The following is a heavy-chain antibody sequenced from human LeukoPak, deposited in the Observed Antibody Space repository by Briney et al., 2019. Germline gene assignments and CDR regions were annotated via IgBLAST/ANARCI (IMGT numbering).Heavy chain of an antibody. V-gene: IGHV4-4*02. Sequence: SGTLSLTCGVSGGSISTTNWWTWVRQPPGEGLEWIGEVHLSGRTHYNPSLESRVTMSVDMSENHISLRLTSVTAADTAVYYCAREGGPYRPLDFSGQGTLVTVSS. CDR1: GGSISTTNW. CDR3: AREGGPYRPLDF. CDR2: VHLSGRT. J-gene: IGHJ4*02.